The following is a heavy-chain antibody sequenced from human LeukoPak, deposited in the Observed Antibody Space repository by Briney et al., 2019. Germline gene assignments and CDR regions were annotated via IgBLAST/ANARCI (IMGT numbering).Heavy chain of an antibody. CDR3: GRGPYYDFWSGYPYLDY. V-gene: IGHV4-4*07. Sequence: SSETLSLTCTVSGGSISSYYWSWIRQPAGKGLELIGRIYTSGSTNYNPSLKSRVTISVDTSKNQFSLKLSSVTAADTAVYYCGRGPYYDFWSGYPYLDYWGQGTVVTVPS. CDR1: GGSISSYY. J-gene: IGHJ4*02. CDR2: IYTSGST. D-gene: IGHD3-3*01.